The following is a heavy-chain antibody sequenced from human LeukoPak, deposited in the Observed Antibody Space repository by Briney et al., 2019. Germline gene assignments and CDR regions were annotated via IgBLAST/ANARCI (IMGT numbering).Heavy chain of an antibody. J-gene: IGHJ1*01. V-gene: IGHV3-15*01. CDR2: IKSNPDGGTA. CDR1: GFTFTYAW. CDR3: STAVNGSYFD. D-gene: IGHD1-26*01. Sequence: PGGSLRLSCAASGFTFTYAWMTWVRQAPGKGLEGVGRIKSNPDGGTAGYAAPVKGRFTISRDDSRNTLYLQMNNLEIDDTAVYFCSTAVNGSYFDWGQGTLVIVSS.